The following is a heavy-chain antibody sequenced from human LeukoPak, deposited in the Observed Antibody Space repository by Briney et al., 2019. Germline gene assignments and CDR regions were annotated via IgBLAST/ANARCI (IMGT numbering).Heavy chain of an antibody. CDR2: IWYDGSNK. V-gene: IGHV3-33*01. CDR3: ARDRAAAGGYYFDY. D-gene: IGHD6-13*01. Sequence: PGRSLRLSCAASGFTFSSYGMHWARQAPGKGLEWVAVIWYDGSNKYYADSVKGRFTISRDNSKNTLYLQMNSLRAEDTAVYYCARDRAAAGGYYFDYWGQGTLVTVSS. J-gene: IGHJ4*02. CDR1: GFTFSSYG.